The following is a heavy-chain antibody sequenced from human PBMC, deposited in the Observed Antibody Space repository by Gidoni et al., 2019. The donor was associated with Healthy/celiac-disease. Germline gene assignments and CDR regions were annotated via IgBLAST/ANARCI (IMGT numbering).Heavy chain of an antibody. J-gene: IGHJ5*02. CDR2: IRGSGGST. CDR1: GFTFSSYA. CDR3: ARGRYGLGNWFDP. V-gene: IGHV3-23*01. D-gene: IGHD3-10*01. Sequence: EVQLLESGGGLVQPGGSLRLSCAASGFTFSSYAMSWVRQAPGKGLEWVCAIRGSGGSTYYADSEKGRSTISRDNSKNTLYLQMNSLRAEDTAVYYCARGRYGLGNWFDPWGQGTLVTVSS.